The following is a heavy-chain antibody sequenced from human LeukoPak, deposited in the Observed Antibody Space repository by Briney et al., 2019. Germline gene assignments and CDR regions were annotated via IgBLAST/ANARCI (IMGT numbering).Heavy chain of an antibody. CDR2: IYNSGST. D-gene: IGHD2-8*01. CDR3: ARGGYCTNGVCHQTYNWFDP. CDR1: GGSISSGGYY. V-gene: IGHV4-31*03. J-gene: IGHJ5*02. Sequence: SQTLSLTCTVSGGSISSGGYYWSWIRQHPGKGLEWIGHIYNSGSTHYNPSLKSRVTISVDTSKNQFSLKLSSVTAADTAVYYCARGGYCTNGVCHQTYNWFDPWGQGTLVTVSS.